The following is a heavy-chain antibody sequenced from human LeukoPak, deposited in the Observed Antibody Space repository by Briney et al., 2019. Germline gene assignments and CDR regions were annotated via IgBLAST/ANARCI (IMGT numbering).Heavy chain of an antibody. D-gene: IGHD4-23*01. CDR3: ARGGKATVVTM. V-gene: IGHV4-4*07. Sequence: SETLSLTCTVSGGSINSYYWSWIRQPAGKGLEWIGRIYSSGSTNYNPSLKSRVSMSVDTYKNQFSLKLTSVTAADTAVYYCARGGKATVVTMWGQGILVPVSS. CDR1: GGSINSYY. CDR2: IYSSGST. J-gene: IGHJ4*02.